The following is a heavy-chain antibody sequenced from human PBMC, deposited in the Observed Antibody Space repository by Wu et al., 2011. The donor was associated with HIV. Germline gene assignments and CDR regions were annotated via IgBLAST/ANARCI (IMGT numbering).Heavy chain of an antibody. CDR2: IYPADSKT. Sequence: KISCQGSGYSFISSWIGWVRQKPGKGLEWMGIIYPADSKTKYSPSFQGQVTISADKSISTAYLQWSSLRASDTAMYYCARRQGLRYGWVIFDYWGQGTLVTVSS. CDR3: ARRQGLRYGWVIFDY. D-gene: IGHD5-18*01. CDR1: GYSFISSW. V-gene: IGHV5-51*01. J-gene: IGHJ4*02.